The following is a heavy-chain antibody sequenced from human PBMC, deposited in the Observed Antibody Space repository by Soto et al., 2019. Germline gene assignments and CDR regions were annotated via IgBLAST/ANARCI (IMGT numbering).Heavy chain of an antibody. CDR1: GYSFTSYW. CDR3: ARREGVTGTTHYYYGMDV. V-gene: IGHV5-51*01. D-gene: IGHD1-7*01. Sequence: LGESLKISCKGSGYSFTSYWIGWVRQMPGKGLEWMGIIYPGDSDTRYSPSFQGQVTISADKSISTAYLQWSSLKASDTAMYYCARREGVTGTTHYYYGMDVWGQGTTVTVSS. J-gene: IGHJ6*02. CDR2: IYPGDSDT.